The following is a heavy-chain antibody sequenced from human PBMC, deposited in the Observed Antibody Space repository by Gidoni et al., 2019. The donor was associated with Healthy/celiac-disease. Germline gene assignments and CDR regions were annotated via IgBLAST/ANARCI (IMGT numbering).Heavy chain of an antibody. V-gene: IGHV4-31*03. CDR2: IYYSGST. J-gene: IGHJ4*02. D-gene: IGHD4-17*01. CDR1: GGAISSGGYY. CDR3: ARGNDYGAPRFAS. Sequence: QVQLQESGPGLVKPSQTLSLTCTGAGGAISSGGYYWSWIRQHPGKGLEWIGYIYYSGSTYYNPSLKSRVSISVDPSKHQFSLKLSSVTAADTAVSYCARGNDYGAPRFASWGPGPLVPVSS.